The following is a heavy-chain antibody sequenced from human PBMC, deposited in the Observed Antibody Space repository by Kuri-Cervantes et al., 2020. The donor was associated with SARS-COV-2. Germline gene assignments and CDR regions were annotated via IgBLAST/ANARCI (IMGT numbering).Heavy chain of an antibody. D-gene: IGHD1-26*01. CDR1: GFSLSRYT. CDR3: ARGFSGSYYLYDY. V-gene: IGHV3-21*01. CDR2: ISGSGSYI. J-gene: IGHJ4*02. Sequence: GGSLRLSCAASGFSLSRYTMNWVRQAPGKALEWVSSISGSGSYIYYADSVKGRFTISKESGENSLYLQMNSLRAEDTAVYYCARGFSGSYYLYDYWGQGTLVTVSS.